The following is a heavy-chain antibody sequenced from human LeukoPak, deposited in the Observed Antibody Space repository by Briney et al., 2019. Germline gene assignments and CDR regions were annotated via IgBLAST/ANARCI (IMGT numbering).Heavy chain of an antibody. D-gene: IGHD6-19*01. V-gene: IGHV3-15*01. Sequence: GGSLRPSCAASGFIFTNAWMNWVRQAPGKGLEWVGRIKSKTDGGTTDYAAPVKGRFTVSRDDSKKMLYLQMNSLKTEDTGVYYCTSSSSDWGQGTLVTVSS. J-gene: IGHJ4*02. CDR2: IKSKTDGGTT. CDR1: GFIFTNAW. CDR3: TSSSSD.